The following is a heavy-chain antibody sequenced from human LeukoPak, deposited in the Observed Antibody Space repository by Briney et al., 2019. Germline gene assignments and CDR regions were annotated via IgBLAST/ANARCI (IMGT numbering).Heavy chain of an antibody. CDR3: AKNVGNYEELDY. CDR2: ISYDGSNK. J-gene: IGHJ4*02. Sequence: PGGSLRLSCAASGFTFSSYGMHWVRQAPGKGLEWVAVISYDGSNKYYADSVKGRFTISRDNSKNTLYLQMNSLRAEDTAVYYCAKNVGNYEELDYWGQGTLVTVSS. D-gene: IGHD4-11*01. CDR1: GFTFSSYG. V-gene: IGHV3-30*18.